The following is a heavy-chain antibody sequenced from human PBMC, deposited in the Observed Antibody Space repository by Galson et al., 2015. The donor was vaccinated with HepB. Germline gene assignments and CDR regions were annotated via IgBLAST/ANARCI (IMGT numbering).Heavy chain of an antibody. CDR2: ISSSSSYI. Sequence: SLRLSCAASGFTFSSYSMNWVRQAPGKGLEWVSSISSSSSYIYYADSVKGRFTISRDNAKNSLYLQMNSLRAEDTAVYYCARGPDSSGYYYALYYFDYWGQGTLVTVSS. D-gene: IGHD3-22*01. CDR1: GFTFSSYS. V-gene: IGHV3-21*01. J-gene: IGHJ4*02. CDR3: ARGPDSSGYYYALYYFDY.